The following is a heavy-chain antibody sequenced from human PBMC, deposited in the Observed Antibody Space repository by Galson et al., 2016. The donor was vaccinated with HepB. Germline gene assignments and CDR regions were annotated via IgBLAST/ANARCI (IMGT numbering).Heavy chain of an antibody. CDR3: VRAYGAYTCGYYY. CDR1: GITFSTYN. Sequence: SLRLSCAASGITFSTYNMNWVRQAPGKGLEWVAYISASSTRIYFADSVKGRFTISRDNAKNSMYLQMDNLRDEDTAVYYCVRAYGAYTCGYYYWGQGTLVTVSS. CDR2: ISASSTRI. V-gene: IGHV3-48*02. J-gene: IGHJ4*02. D-gene: IGHD5-18*01.